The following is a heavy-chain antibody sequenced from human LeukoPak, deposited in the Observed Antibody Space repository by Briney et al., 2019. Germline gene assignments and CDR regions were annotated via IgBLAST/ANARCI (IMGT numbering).Heavy chain of an antibody. CDR3: ANGYYYGSGSYYKEAFDI. J-gene: IGHJ3*02. Sequence: PGGSLRLSCAASGFTFSDYYMSWIRQAPGKGLEWVVVISYDGSNKYYADSVKGRFTISRDNSKNTLYLQMNSLRAEDTAVYYCANGYYYGSGSYYKEAFDIWGQGTMVTVSS. V-gene: IGHV3-30*18. CDR1: GFTFSDYY. D-gene: IGHD3-10*01. CDR2: ISYDGSNK.